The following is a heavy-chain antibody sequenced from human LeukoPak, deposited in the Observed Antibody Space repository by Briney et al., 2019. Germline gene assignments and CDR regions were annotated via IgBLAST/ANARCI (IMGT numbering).Heavy chain of an antibody. CDR2: ISAHDGNT. D-gene: IGHD3-10*01. Sequence: ASVKVSCKASGYTFTNHGITWVRQAPGQGLEWMGWISAHDGNTNYAQKLQGRVTMATDTSTSTAYMELRSLRSDDTAVYYCARTLFGVYNWFDPWGQGTLVTVSS. J-gene: IGHJ5*02. CDR3: ARTLFGVYNWFDP. V-gene: IGHV1-18*01. CDR1: GYTFTNHG.